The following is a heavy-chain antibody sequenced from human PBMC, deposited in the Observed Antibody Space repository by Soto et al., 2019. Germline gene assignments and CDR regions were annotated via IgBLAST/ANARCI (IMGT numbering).Heavy chain of an antibody. CDR2: FDPEEGET. Sequence: QVQLVQSGAEVKKPGASVKVSCKVSGYTLTELSMHWVRQAPGKGLEWMGGFDPEEGETIYAQKFQGRVTMTEDTSTDTAYTELSSLTSEDTAVYSSATLCEISSRCHKRREDWGQRTLVSFSS. V-gene: IGHV1-24*01. J-gene: IGHJ4*02. D-gene: IGHD6-13*01. CDR3: ATLCEISSRCHKRRED. CDR1: GYTLTELS.